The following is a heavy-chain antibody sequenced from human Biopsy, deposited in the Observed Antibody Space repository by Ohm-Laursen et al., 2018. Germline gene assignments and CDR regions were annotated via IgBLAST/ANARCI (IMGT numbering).Heavy chain of an antibody. V-gene: IGHV4-59*11. Sequence: SQTLSLTCTVSGGSFTGHYWTWIRQPPGKGLEWIGHISHTGYTSYKSSLKSRVTISLDTSRNHFSLGLSSLTAADTAVYYCARGSNDFGGLYFPRWGQGTLVTVSS. J-gene: IGHJ4*02. CDR3: ARGSNDFGGLYFPR. D-gene: IGHD4-23*01. CDR2: ISHTGYT. CDR1: GGSFTGHY.